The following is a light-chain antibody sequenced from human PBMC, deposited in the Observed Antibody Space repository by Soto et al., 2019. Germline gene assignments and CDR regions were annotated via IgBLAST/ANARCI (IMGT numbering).Light chain of an antibody. CDR3: QQRSNWPLT. V-gene: IGKV3-11*01. J-gene: IGKJ4*01. CDR2: DAS. Sequence: EIVLTQSPASLSLSPGKRATLSCRASQSVSSFLAWYQQKPGQAPRLLIYDASNRATGIPARFSGSGSGTDFTLTISSLEPEDFAVYYCQQRSNWPLTFGGGTKVEIK. CDR1: QSVSSF.